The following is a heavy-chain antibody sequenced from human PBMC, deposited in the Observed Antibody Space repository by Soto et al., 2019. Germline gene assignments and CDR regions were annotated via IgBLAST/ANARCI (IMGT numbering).Heavy chain of an antibody. CDR2: IYWDDDK. V-gene: IGHV2-5*02. CDR3: ANGSCFGADCYPNPYFDF. Sequence: QITWKESGPTLVKPTQTLTLTCTFSGFSLSTTEEGVGWIRQPPGKAPEWHALIYWDDDKRYSPSLKTRLTITKDTSKNQVVLTVTNVDPVDTATYYCANGSCFGADCYPNPYFDFWGQGILVTVSS. J-gene: IGHJ4*02. D-gene: IGHD2-21*02. CDR1: GFSLSTTEEG.